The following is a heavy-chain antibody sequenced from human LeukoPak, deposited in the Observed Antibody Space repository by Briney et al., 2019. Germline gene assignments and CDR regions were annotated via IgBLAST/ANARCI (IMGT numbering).Heavy chain of an antibody. J-gene: IGHJ5*02. Sequence: ASVKVSCKASGYAFTSYYMHWVRQAPGQGLEWMGIINPSGGSTSYAQKFQGRVTMTRDMSTSTVYMELSSLRSEDTAVYYCARVAAAAQFDPWGQGTLVTVSS. D-gene: IGHD6-13*01. V-gene: IGHV1-46*01. CDR1: GYAFTSYY. CDR2: INPSGGST. CDR3: ARVAAAAQFDP.